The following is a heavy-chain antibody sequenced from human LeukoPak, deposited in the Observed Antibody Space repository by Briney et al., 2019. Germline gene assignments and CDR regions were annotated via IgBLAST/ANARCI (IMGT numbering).Heavy chain of an antibody. V-gene: IGHV4-59*08. CDR3: ARLLSSGYSYGSSYYYYGMDV. J-gene: IGHJ6*02. D-gene: IGHD5-18*01. Sequence: SETLSLTCTVSGGSINNYYWSWIRQPPGKGLEWIGYIYYSGSTNYNPSLKSRVTISVDTSKNQFSLKLSSVTAADTAVYYCARLLSSGYSYGSSYYYYGMDVWGQGTTVTVSS. CDR1: GGSINNYY. CDR2: IYYSGST.